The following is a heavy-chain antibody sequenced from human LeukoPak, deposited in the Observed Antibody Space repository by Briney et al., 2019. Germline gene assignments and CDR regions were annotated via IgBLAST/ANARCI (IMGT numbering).Heavy chain of an antibody. CDR2: INPNSGGT. CDR1: GYTFTCYY. Sequence: GSSVKVCCKASGYTFTCYYMHWVRHACGQGLELMGWINPNSGGTNYAQRCQGWVTMTRDTSISAAYMELSRVRSDDTAVYYCARGSSGVYTVTTSWFDPWGQGTLVTVSS. J-gene: IGHJ5*02. V-gene: IGHV1-2*04. CDR3: ARGSSGVYTVTTSWFDP. D-gene: IGHD4-17*01.